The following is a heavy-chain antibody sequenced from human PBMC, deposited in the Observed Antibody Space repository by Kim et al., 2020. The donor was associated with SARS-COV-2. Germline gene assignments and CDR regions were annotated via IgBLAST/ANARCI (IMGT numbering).Heavy chain of an antibody. V-gene: IGHV5-10-1*01. D-gene: IGHD3-10*01. J-gene: IGHJ4*02. Sequence: YSPTFQGHVTISTDTSISTAYLQWSSLKASDTAMYYCARQNYGSGVYVDYWGQGTLVTVSS. CDR3: ARQNYGSGVYVDY.